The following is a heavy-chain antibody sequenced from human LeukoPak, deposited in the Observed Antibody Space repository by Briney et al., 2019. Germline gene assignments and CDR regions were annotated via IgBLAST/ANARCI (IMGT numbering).Heavy chain of an antibody. D-gene: IGHD6-25*01. CDR3: VRGPHIAATSY. V-gene: IGHV3-35*01. Sequence: GGSLRLSCAASGFTFSNSDMNCVHQAPGKGLEWVSGVSWNGSRTHYADSVKGRFIISRDNSRNTLYLQTNSLRAEDTAVYYCVRGPHIAATSYWGQGTLVTVSS. CDR1: GFTFSNSD. J-gene: IGHJ4*02. CDR2: VSWNGSRT.